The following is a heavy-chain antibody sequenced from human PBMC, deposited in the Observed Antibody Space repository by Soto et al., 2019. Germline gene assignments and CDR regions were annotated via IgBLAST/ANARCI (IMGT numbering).Heavy chain of an antibody. J-gene: IGHJ4*02. V-gene: IGHV1-46*03. CDR1: GYTFTSYY. CDR3: TRGFSTVLGVY. Sequence: ASVKVSCKASGYTFTSYYMHWVRQAPGQGLEWMGMINPSGGSTSYAQKFQGRVTLTRDTPTSTVYMELSSLRSEDTVVYYCTRGFSTVLGVYWGQGPLVTVSS. CDR2: INPSGGST. D-gene: IGHD2-8*01.